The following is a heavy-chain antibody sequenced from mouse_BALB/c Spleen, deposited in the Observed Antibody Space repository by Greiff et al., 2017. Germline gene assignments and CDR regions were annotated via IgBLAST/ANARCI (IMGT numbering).Heavy chain of an antibody. J-gene: IGHJ4*01. Sequence: EVKLMESGGGLVKPGGSLKLSCAASGFTFSSYTMSWVRQTPEKRLEWVATISSGGSYTYYPDSVKGRFTISRDNAKNTLYLQMSSLKSEDTAMYYCTRGGNGYDEGYYAMDYWGQGTSVTVSS. V-gene: IGHV5-6-4*01. CDR2: ISSGGSYT. D-gene: IGHD2-2*01. CDR1: GFTFSSYT. CDR3: TRGGNGYDEGYYAMDY.